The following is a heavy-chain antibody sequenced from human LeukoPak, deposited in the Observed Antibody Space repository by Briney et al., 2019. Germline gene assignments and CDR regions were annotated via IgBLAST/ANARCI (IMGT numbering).Heavy chain of an antibody. CDR3: ARLYTYESYWYFDL. CDR1: GGSISGYY. J-gene: IGHJ2*01. V-gene: IGHV4-59*08. CDR2: IYYGGST. Sequence: SETLSLTCTVSGGSISGYYWSWIRQPPGKGLEWIGYIYYGGSTNYNPSLKGRVTISVDTSKIQFSLKLSSVTAADTAVYYCARLYTYESYWYFDLWGRGTLVTVSS. D-gene: IGHD5-18*01.